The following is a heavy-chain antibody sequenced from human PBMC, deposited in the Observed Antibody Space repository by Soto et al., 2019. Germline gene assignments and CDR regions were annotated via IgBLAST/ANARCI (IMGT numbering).Heavy chain of an antibody. D-gene: IGHD3-10*01. CDR3: AKKVNSGPGSQYFDY. V-gene: IGHV3-23*01. J-gene: IGHJ4*02. CDR1: GFTFSSYS. Sequence: EVQLLESGGGLVQPGGSLRLSCAASGFTFSSYSMSWVRQAPGKGLEWVSGFRTGGDGGTTYYADSVKGRFTISRDNSKNTLFLQMNSLRPEDTAIYYCAKKVNSGPGSQYFDYWGQGTPVTVSS. CDR2: FRTGGDGGTT.